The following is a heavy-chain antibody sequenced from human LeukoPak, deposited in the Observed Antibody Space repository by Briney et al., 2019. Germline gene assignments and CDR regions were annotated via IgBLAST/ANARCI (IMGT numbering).Heavy chain of an antibody. D-gene: IGHD6-19*01. J-gene: IGHJ6*04. CDR1: GGTFSSYA. Sequence: ASVKVSCKASGGTFSSYAISWVRQAPGQGLEWMGGIIPIFGTANYAQKFQGRVTITADKSTSTAYMELSSLRSEDTAVYYCARGLSWQWLPDYWGKGTTVTVSS. V-gene: IGHV1-69*06. CDR3: ARGLSWQWLPDY. CDR2: IIPIFGTA.